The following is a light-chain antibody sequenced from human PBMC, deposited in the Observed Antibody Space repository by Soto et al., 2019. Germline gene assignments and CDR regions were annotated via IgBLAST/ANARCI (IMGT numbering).Light chain of an antibody. V-gene: IGLV2-14*03. J-gene: IGLJ1*01. Sequence: QSVLTQPASVSGSPGQSITISCTGTSSDVGAYNYVSWYQQHPGKAPKLMIYDVSSRPSGVSNRFSGSRSGNTASLTISGLQADDEADYSCSSYTSGSTYVFGPGTKVTVL. CDR2: DVS. CDR3: SSYTSGSTYV. CDR1: SSDVGAYNY.